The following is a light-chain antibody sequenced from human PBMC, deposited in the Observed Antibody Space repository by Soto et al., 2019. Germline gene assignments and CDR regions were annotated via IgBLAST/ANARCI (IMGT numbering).Light chain of an antibody. V-gene: IGKV3-20*01. CDR1: QSVSSNY. CDR3: QQYGTLPVT. J-gene: IGKJ4*01. CDR2: GAS. Sequence: EIVLTQSPGTLSLSPGERATLSCRASQSVSSNYLAWYQQEPGQAPRLLMYGASSRATGTPDRFSGSGSGTDFTLTISRLEPEDFAVYYCQQYGTLPVTFGGGTKVDIK.